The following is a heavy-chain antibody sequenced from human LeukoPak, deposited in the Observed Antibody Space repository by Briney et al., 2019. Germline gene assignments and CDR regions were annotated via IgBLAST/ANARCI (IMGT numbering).Heavy chain of an antibody. V-gene: IGHV3-30*02. J-gene: IGHJ4*02. Sequence: PEGSLRLSCAASGFTFSNYGMHWVRQAPGKGLEWVTFIRYDGSTKFYTDSVKGRFTSSRDNSKNMLYLQMNSLRAEDTAVYYCAKDGSGSWVEYYFDYWGQGTLVTVSS. CDR1: GFTFSNYG. D-gene: IGHD6-13*01. CDR2: IRYDGSTK. CDR3: AKDGSGSWVEYYFDY.